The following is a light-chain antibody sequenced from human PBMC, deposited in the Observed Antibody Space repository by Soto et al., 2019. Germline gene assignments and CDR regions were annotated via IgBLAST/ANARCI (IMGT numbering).Light chain of an antibody. CDR3: CSYAGTYTFVV. Sequence: QSALTQPRSVSGSPGQSVTISCTGTSSDVGSYNYVSWYQQHPGKAPKFIIYDVSQRPSGVPDRFSGSKSGNTASLTISGLQAEDEADYYCCSYAGTYTFVVFGGGTKLTVL. CDR1: SSDVGSYNY. V-gene: IGLV2-11*01. CDR2: DVS. J-gene: IGLJ2*01.